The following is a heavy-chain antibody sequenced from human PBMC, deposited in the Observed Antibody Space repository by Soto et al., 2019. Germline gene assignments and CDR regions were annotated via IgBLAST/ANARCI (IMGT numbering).Heavy chain of an antibody. CDR2: IYSGGST. CDR3: ASSHWGNYDYVWGSYRGRGDYFDS. Sequence: EVQLVESGGGLIQPGGSLRLSCAASGFTVSSNYMSWVRQAPGKGLELVSVIYSGGSTYYADSVKGRFTISRDNSKNTLYLQMNSLRAEDTAVYYCASSHWGNYDYVWGSYRGRGDYFDSWGQGTLVTVSS. CDR1: GFTVSSNY. J-gene: IGHJ4*02. D-gene: IGHD3-16*02. V-gene: IGHV3-53*01.